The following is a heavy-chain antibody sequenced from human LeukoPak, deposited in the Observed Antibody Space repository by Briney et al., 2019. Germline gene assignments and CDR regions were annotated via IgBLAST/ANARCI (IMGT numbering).Heavy chain of an antibody. CDR3: ARGAGPLVGAEGLVDY. CDR1: GYTFTSYD. V-gene: IGHV1-8*01. D-gene: IGHD1-26*01. J-gene: IGHJ4*02. CDR2: MNPNSGNT. Sequence: GASVKVSCKASGYTFTSYDINWVRQATGQGLEWMGWMNPNSGNTGYAQKFQGRVTMTRNTYISTAYMELSSLRSEDTAVYYCARGAGPLVGAEGLVDYWGQGTLVTVSS.